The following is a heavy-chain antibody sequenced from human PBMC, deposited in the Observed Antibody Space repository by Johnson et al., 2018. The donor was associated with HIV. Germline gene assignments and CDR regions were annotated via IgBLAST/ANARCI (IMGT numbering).Heavy chain of an antibody. CDR3: ARSASKYDAFDI. V-gene: IGHV3-66*01. Sequence: EVQLVESGGGLVQPGGSLRLSCAASGFTVSTNYMTWVRQAPGKGLEWVSLIYNDGSPYYADSVKGRFTISRDNAKNTLYLQMNSLRAEDTAVYYCARSASKYDAFDIWGPGTAVTVSS. J-gene: IGHJ3*02. CDR1: GFTVSTNY. CDR2: IYNDGSP.